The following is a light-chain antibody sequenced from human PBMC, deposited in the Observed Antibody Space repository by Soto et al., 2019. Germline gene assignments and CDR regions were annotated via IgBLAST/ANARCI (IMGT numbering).Light chain of an antibody. J-gene: IGLJ1*01. Sequence: QSVLTQPPSLSAAPGQKVTISCSGSSSNIGGNSVSWYQQLPGTAPKLLIYDDNKRPSGIPDRFSGYKSGTSATLGITGFQTGDEADYYCGSWDSSLSAYVFGTGTKV. V-gene: IGLV1-51*01. CDR2: DDN. CDR1: SSNIGGNS. CDR3: GSWDSSLSAYV.